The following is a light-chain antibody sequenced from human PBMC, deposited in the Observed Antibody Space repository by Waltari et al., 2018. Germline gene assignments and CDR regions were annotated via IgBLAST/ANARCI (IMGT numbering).Light chain of an antibody. CDR2: KDT. V-gene: IGLV3-25*03. CDR1: ALSKQY. J-gene: IGLJ3*02. CDR3: QSADSGGSHRV. Sequence: SYELTQSASVSVSPGQTARITCSGDALSKQYTYWYQQKPGQAPLMVIYKDTERPSRIPERVSGSSSGTTVTLTISGVQAEDEADYYCQSADSGGSHRVFGGGTKLTVL.